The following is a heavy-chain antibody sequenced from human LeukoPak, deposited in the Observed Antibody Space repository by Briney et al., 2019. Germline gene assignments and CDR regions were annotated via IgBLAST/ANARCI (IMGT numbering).Heavy chain of an antibody. CDR1: GYTFTSYG. Sequence: GASVKVSCKASGYTFTSYGISWVRQAPGQGLEWMGWISAYNGNTNYAQKLQGRVTMTTDTSTSTAYMELRSLRSEDTAVYYCARSSQKYVAARLWSNRYGAFDIWGQGTMVTVSS. J-gene: IGHJ3*02. V-gene: IGHV1-18*01. CDR2: ISAYNGNT. CDR3: ARSSQKYVAARLWSNRYGAFDI. D-gene: IGHD6-6*01.